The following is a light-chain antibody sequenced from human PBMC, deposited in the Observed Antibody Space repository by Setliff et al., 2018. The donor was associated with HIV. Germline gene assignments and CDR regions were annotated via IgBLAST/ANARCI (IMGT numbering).Light chain of an antibody. CDR3: QQSYITPLT. V-gene: IGKV1-39*01. CDR2: AAS. CDR1: QSISSY. J-gene: IGKJ4*01. Sequence: DIQMTQSPSSLSASVGDRVTITCRASQSISSYLNWYQQKPGKAPKLLNYAASSLQSGVPSRFSGSGSGTDFTLTISSLQPEDFATYYCQQSYITPLTFGGGTKVDIK.